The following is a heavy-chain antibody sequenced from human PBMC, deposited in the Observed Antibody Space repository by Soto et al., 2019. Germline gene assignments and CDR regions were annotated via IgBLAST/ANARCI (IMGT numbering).Heavy chain of an antibody. J-gene: IGHJ6*02. D-gene: IGHD6-19*01. Sequence: GGSLRLSCAASGFTFNNYAMTWVRQGPGKGLEWVSGISGGGGSTYYADSLKGRFTISRDNSKNTLYLQMNSLRAADTAVYYCARTESSGWSTRYGMDVWGQGATVTVSS. CDR1: GFTFNNYA. CDR2: ISGGGGST. CDR3: ARTESSGWSTRYGMDV. V-gene: IGHV3-23*01.